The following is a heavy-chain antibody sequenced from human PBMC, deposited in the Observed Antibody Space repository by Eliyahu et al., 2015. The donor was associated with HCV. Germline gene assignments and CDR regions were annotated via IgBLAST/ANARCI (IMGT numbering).Heavy chain of an antibody. CDR3: ARVLGATTLDAYDM. Sequence: QMQLVQSGAEVRKPGSSVKVSCRAPGGTFRDFGISWVRQAPGQGLEWMGGIIPIFGSTNYAQKFRGRLTFTADESTSTAFMELSSLTSEDTAMYYCARVLGATTLDAYDMWGQGTMVRVS. CDR2: IIPIFGST. CDR1: GGTFRDFG. V-gene: IGHV1-69*01. J-gene: IGHJ3*02. D-gene: IGHD3-16*01.